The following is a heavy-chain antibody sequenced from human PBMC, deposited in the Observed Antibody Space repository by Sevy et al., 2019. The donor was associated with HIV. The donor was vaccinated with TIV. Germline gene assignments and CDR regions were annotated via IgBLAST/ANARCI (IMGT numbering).Heavy chain of an antibody. CDR2: INTYNSIR. Sequence: ASVKVSCKASGYTFTSYGISWVRQAPGQGLEWMGWINTYNSIRNSAQKFQDRVTMTTDTSTSTAYMELRSLRSDDTAGYYCARSTQVACRNNWFDPWGQGTLVTVSS. J-gene: IGHJ5*02. CDR3: ARSTQVACRNNWFDP. D-gene: IGHD5-12*01. CDR1: GYTFTSYG. V-gene: IGHV1-18*01.